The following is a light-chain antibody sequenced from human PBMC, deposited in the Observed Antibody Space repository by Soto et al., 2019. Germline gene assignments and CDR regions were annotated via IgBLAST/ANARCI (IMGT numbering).Light chain of an antibody. CDR1: QSVSSN. Sequence: IVMTQSPSTLSVSPGERATLSCRASQSVSSNLAWYQQKPGQAPRLLIFGAYTRATGIPARFSGSGSGTEFTLTISSLQSEDFAVYYCQQYNKGPPGTFGQGTKVEVK. CDR3: QQYNKGPPGT. J-gene: IGKJ1*01. V-gene: IGKV3-15*01. CDR2: GAY.